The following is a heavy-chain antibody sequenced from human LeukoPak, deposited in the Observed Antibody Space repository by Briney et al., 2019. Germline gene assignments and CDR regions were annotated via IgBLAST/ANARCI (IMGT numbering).Heavy chain of an antibody. Sequence: MXWXXXXXGXGLEWVAVISYDGSNKYYADSVKGRFTISRDNSKNTLYLQMNSLRAEDTAVYYCAKDHCTNGVCEFDYWGQGTLVTVSS. J-gene: IGHJ4*02. CDR3: AKDHCTNGVCEFDY. V-gene: IGHV3-30*18. D-gene: IGHD2-8*01. CDR2: ISYDGSNK.